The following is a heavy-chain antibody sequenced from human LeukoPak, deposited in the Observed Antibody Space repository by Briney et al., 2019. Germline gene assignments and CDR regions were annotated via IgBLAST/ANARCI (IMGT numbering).Heavy chain of an antibody. Sequence: SETLSHTCTVSGGSITSSSYYWGWIRQPPGKGLEWIGSIYYSGSPYYNRSLKSRVTMSVDTSNNQFSLKLSSVTAADKAVYYCAREAGYGDYGGWFDPWGQGTLVTVSS. CDR1: GGSITSSSYY. CDR3: AREAGYGDYGGWFDP. V-gene: IGHV4-39*02. D-gene: IGHD4-17*01. CDR2: IYYSGSP. J-gene: IGHJ5*02.